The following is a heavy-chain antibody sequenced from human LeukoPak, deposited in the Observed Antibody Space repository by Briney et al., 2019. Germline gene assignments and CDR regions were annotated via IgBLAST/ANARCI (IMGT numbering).Heavy chain of an antibody. CDR2: VSAYNGNT. CDR3: ARDLGLAFDY. V-gene: IGHV1-18*04. CDR1: GYTFTGYY. Sequence: ASVKVSCKASGYTFTGYYMHWVRQAPGQGLEWMGWVSAYNGNTNYAQKLQGRVTMTTDTSTSTAYMELRSLRSDDTAVYYCARDLGLAFDYWGQGTLVTVSS. D-gene: IGHD3/OR15-3a*01. J-gene: IGHJ4*02.